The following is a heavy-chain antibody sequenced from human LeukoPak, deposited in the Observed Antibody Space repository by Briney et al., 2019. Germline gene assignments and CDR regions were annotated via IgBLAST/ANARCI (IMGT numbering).Heavy chain of an antibody. J-gene: IGHJ4*02. D-gene: IGHD3-22*01. CDR1: GLTVSSNY. Sequence: GGSLRLSCAASGLTVSSNYMNWVRQAPGKGLEWVSGITGSAGSTHYADSVKGRFTISRDNTKNTLYLQMNSLRAEDTAIYYCAKSSYYDSSGYYREYYFDYWGQGTPVTVSS. CDR2: ITGSAGST. V-gene: IGHV3-23*01. CDR3: AKSSYYDSSGYYREYYFDY.